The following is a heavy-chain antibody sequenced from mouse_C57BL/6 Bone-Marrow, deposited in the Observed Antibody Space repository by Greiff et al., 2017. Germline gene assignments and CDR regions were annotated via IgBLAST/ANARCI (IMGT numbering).Heavy chain of an antibody. Sequence: QVHVKQPGAELVKPGASVKLSCKASGYTFTSYWMHWVKQRPGPGLEWIGMIHPNSGSTNYNEKFKSKATLTVDKSSSTAYMQLSSLTSEDSAVYDCAGGLRDYYAMDYWGQGTSVTVSS. D-gene: IGHD2-4*01. CDR1: GYTFTSYW. V-gene: IGHV1-64*01. J-gene: IGHJ4*01. CDR2: IHPNSGST. CDR3: AGGLRDYYAMDY.